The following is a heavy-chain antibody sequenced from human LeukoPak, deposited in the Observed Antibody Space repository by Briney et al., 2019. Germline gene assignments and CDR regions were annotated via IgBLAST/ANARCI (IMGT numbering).Heavy chain of an antibody. J-gene: IGHJ4*02. CDR2: ISSSSSPI. CDR3: ARDSAGWGY. Sequence: GGSLRLSCAASGFTFSSYSMNWVRQAPGKGLEWVSYISSSSSPIYYADSVKGRFTISRDNAKNSLYLQMNSLRAEDTAVYYCARDSAGWGYWGQGTLVTVSS. V-gene: IGHV3-48*01. D-gene: IGHD6-19*01. CDR1: GFTFSSYS.